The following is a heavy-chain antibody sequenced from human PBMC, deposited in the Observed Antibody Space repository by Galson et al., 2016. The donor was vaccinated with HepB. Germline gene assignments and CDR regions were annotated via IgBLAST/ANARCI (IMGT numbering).Heavy chain of an antibody. Sequence: SLRLSCAASGFTVGNNYMRWDRQAPGKGLEWVALIYSGGSTHYADSVKGRFTISRYNSKNTLYLQMNSLRAEDTAVYYCARKTDTGNGDYWGQGTLVTVSS. CDR3: ARKTDTGNGDY. V-gene: IGHV3-53*01. D-gene: IGHD4-23*01. CDR1: GFTVGNNY. J-gene: IGHJ4*02. CDR2: IYSGGST.